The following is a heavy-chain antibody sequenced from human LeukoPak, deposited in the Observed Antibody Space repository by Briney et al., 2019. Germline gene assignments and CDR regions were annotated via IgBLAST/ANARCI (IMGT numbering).Heavy chain of an antibody. D-gene: IGHD3-22*01. CDR1: GFTFSRYW. CDR2: INQDGSEK. V-gene: IGHV3-7*01. Sequence: GGSLRLSCAASGFTFSRYWMSWVRQAPGKGLEWVANINQDGSEKYYVDSVKGRFTISRDNAKNSLYLQMNSLRAEGTAVYYCARDLQDGYYYDSSGRLDYWGQGTLVTVSS. J-gene: IGHJ4*02. CDR3: ARDLQDGYYYDSSGRLDY.